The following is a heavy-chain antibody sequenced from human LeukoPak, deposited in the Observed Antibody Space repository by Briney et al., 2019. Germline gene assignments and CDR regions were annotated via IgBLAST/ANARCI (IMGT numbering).Heavy chain of an antibody. D-gene: IGHD3-9*01. J-gene: IGHJ4*02. CDR1: GYTFTSYD. V-gene: IGHV1-8*01. CDR2: MNLNSGNT. CDR3: ARGSEELRYFDWFYSDQYYFDY. Sequence: ASVKVSCKASGYTFTSYDINWVRQATGQGLEWMGWMNLNSGNTGYAQKFQGRVTMTRNTSISTAYMELSSLRSEDTAVYYCARGSEELRYFDWFYSDQYYFDYWGQGTLVTVSS.